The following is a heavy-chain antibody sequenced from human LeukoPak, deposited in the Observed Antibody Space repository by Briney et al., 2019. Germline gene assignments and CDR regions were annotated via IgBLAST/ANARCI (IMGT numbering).Heavy chain of an antibody. D-gene: IGHD3-10*01. CDR3: ARQRVDGSNYYYMDV. J-gene: IGHJ6*03. CDR1: GGSISSSSYY. Sequence: SETLSLTCTVSGGSISSSSYYWGWIRQPPGKGLEWIGSIYYSGSTYYNPSLKSRVTMSVDTSKNQFSLKLSSVTAADTAVYYCARQRVDGSNYYYMDVWGKGTTVTVSS. V-gene: IGHV4-39*01. CDR2: IYYSGST.